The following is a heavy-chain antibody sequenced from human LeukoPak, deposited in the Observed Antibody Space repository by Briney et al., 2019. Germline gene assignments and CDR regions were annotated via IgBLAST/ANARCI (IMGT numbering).Heavy chain of an antibody. D-gene: IGHD1-1*01. CDR3: AREGLERIFHFDY. CDR2: ITGNGFET. V-gene: IGHV3-23*01. J-gene: IGHJ4*02. CDR1: GFTFDSHA. Sequence: GGSLRLFCAAYGFTFDSHAMAWVRQAPGAGLEWVSGITGNGFETFYADPVRGRFTISRDNSKNTLYLQMNSLRAEDTALYYCAREGLERIFHFDYWGQGTLVTVSS.